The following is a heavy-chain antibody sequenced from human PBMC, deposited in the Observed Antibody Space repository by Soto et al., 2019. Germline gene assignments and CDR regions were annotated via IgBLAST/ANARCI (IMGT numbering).Heavy chain of an antibody. CDR3: ARHPPLHGSGFPFDY. CDR2: IYYSWKT. D-gene: IGHD3-10*01. CDR1: GGSIGNSRDY. Sequence: PSETLSLTCSVSGGSIGNSRDYWGWIRQPPRKGLEWIATIYYSWKTYYNPSLKSRVTIAVDTSKNQFSLKLSSVTAADTAVYYCARHPPLHGSGFPFDYWGQGTLVTVSS. J-gene: IGHJ4*02. V-gene: IGHV4-39*01.